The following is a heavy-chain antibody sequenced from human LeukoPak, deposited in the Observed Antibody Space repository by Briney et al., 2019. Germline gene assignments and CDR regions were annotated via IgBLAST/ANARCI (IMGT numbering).Heavy chain of an antibody. V-gene: IGHV3-21*01. Sequence: GGSLRLSCAASGFTFSSYSMNWVRQAPGKGLEWVSSISSSSSYIYYEDSVKGRSTISRDNAKNSLYLQMNSLRAEDTAVYYCARDAELKGYCSGGSCYSYYYYYMDVWGKGTTVTVSS. D-gene: IGHD2-15*01. CDR1: GFTFSSYS. CDR2: ISSSSSYI. CDR3: ARDAELKGYCSGGSCYSYYYYYMDV. J-gene: IGHJ6*03.